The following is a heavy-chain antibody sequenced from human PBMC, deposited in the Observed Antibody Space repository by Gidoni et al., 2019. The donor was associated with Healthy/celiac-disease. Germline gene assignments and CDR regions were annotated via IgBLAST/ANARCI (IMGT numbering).Heavy chain of an antibody. J-gene: IGHJ3*02. D-gene: IGHD3-22*01. CDR1: GGSISSGGYS. CDR2: IYHSGST. Sequence: QLQLQESGSGLVKPSQTLSLTCAVSGGSISSGGYSWSWIRQPPGKGLEWIGYIYHSGSTYYNPSLKSRVTISVDRSKNQFSLKLSSVTAADTAVYYCAREVDYYDSSGYGAFDIWGQGTMVTVSS. CDR3: AREVDYYDSSGYGAFDI. V-gene: IGHV4-30-2*01.